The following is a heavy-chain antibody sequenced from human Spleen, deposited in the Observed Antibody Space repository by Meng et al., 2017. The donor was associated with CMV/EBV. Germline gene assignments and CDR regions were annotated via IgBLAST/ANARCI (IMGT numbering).Heavy chain of an antibody. J-gene: IGHJ6*02. V-gene: IGHV1-2*02. CDR1: GYTFTGYY. CDR2: INPNSGGT. Sequence: SGYTFTGYYMHWVRQAPGQGLEWMGWINPNSGGTNYAQKFQGRVTMTRDTSISTAYMELSRLRSDDTAVYYCARGARGVGDSYGMDVWGQGTTVTVSS. D-gene: IGHD6-6*01. CDR3: ARGARGVGDSYGMDV.